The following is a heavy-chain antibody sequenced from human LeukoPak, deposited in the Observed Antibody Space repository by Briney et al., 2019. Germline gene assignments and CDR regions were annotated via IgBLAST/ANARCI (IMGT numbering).Heavy chain of an antibody. V-gene: IGHV4-4*02. D-gene: IGHD3-10*01. J-gene: IGHJ5*02. CDR3: ARRGLLWFGEFRNWFDP. Sequence: SETLSLTCTVSGGSISNDNWWSWVRQPPGKGLEWIGEIYHSGSANYNPSLKSRVTISVDKSKNQFSLTLSSVTAADTAVYYCARRGLLWFGEFRNWFDPWGQGTLVTVSS. CDR2: IYHSGSA. CDR1: GGSISNDNW.